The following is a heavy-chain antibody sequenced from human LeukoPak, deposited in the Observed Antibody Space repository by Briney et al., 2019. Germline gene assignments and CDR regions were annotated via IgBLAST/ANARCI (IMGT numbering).Heavy chain of an antibody. CDR2: IKQDGSEK. Sequence: GGSLRLSCAASGFTFSNYAMSWVRQAPGKGLEWVANIKQDGSEKYYVDSVKGRFTISRDNAKSSLYLQMDSLGAEDTAVYYCARVHVDTFLSPPYFDYWGQGTLVTVSS. J-gene: IGHJ4*02. D-gene: IGHD5-18*01. CDR1: GFTFSNYA. V-gene: IGHV3-7*01. CDR3: ARVHVDTFLSPPYFDY.